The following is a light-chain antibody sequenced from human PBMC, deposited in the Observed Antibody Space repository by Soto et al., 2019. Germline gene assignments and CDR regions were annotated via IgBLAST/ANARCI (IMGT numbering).Light chain of an antibody. Sequence: DIVMTQSPDSLAVSLGERATINCKSSQSVLHSSNNKNYLAWYQKKPGQPPKLLIYWASTRESGVPDRFSGGGSGTDFTLTISSLQAEDVADYYCEQYYSVPISFGPGTKVDIK. CDR1: QSVLHSSNNKNY. CDR2: WAS. V-gene: IGKV4-1*01. CDR3: EQYYSVPIS. J-gene: IGKJ3*01.